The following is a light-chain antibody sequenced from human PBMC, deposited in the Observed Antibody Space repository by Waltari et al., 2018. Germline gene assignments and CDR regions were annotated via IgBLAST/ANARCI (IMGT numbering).Light chain of an antibody. Sequence: DIQMTQSPSSLSASVGDRVTITCRASQTISNYLNWYQQKPGNAPKLLIYSASTLQSGVPSRFSGSRYGTDFTLTISSLQPEDFATYYCQQSYSTQTFGQGTKVEVK. CDR3: QQSYSTQT. V-gene: IGKV1-39*01. CDR1: QTISNY. J-gene: IGKJ1*01. CDR2: SAS.